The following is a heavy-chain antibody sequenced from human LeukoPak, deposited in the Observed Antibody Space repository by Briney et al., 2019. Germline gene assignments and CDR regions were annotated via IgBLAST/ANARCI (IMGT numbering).Heavy chain of an antibody. CDR3: AKGVVVKRYFDC. Sequence: GGSLRLSCAASGVAFRNDAMSWVRQAPGRGLQWVWVICASGRSTDHADYVQGPFIISRDNSRITLSLEMNTLRVEDTAIYSCAKGVVVKRYFDCWGQGALVTVSS. J-gene: IGHJ4*02. V-gene: IGHV3-23*01. CDR1: GVAFRNDA. D-gene: IGHD2-15*01. CDR2: ICASGRST.